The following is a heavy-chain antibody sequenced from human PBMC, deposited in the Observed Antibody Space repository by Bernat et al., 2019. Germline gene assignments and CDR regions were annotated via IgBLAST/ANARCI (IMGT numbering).Heavy chain of an antibody. CDR3: AREYLLWFGEFFSYYYGMDV. Sequence: QVQLVESGGGVVQPGRSLRLSCAASGFTFSSYGMHWVRQAPGKGLEWVAVISYDGSNKYYADSVKGRFTISRDNSKNTLYLQMNSLRADDTAVYYCAREYLLWFGEFFSYYYGMDVWGQGTTVTVSS. D-gene: IGHD3-10*01. CDR1: GFTFSSYG. V-gene: IGHV3-30*03. CDR2: ISYDGSNK. J-gene: IGHJ6*02.